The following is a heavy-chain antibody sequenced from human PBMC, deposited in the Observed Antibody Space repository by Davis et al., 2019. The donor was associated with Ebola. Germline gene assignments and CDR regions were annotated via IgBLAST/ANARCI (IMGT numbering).Heavy chain of an antibody. V-gene: IGHV1-18*04. Sequence: ASVKVSCKVSGYTFTSHGISWVRQAPGQGLEYMGWISPYNANTHYAQRFQGRVNMTTDTSTSTAYLDLGSLTSDDTAVYYCARAQFPTTSDHWGQGTLVTVSS. CDR2: ISPYNANT. CDR1: GYTFTSHG. CDR3: ARAQFPTTSDH. D-gene: IGHD1-1*01. J-gene: IGHJ4*02.